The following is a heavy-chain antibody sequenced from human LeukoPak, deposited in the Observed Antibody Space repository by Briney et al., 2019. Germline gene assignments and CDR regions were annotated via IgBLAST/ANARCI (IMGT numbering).Heavy chain of an antibody. J-gene: IGHJ4*02. CDR1: GGSISSYY. Sequence: SETLSLTCTVSGGSISSYYRSWIRQPAGEGLEWIGRIYTSGSTNYNPSLKSLVTKSVDTSKNQFSLKVSSVTAADTAVYYCARDALSDYGDYVGYFDYWGQGTLVTVSS. D-gene: IGHD4-17*01. V-gene: IGHV4-4*07. CDR2: IYTSGST. CDR3: ARDALSDYGDYVGYFDY.